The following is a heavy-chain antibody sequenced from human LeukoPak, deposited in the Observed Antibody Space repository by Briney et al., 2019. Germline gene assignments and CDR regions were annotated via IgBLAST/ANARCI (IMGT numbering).Heavy chain of an antibody. D-gene: IGHD2-15*01. CDR1: GFTFGDYA. J-gene: IGHJ4*02. CDR3: ARAEGLVVAAIDY. Sequence: GGSLRLSCTASGFTFGDYAMSWFRQAPGKGLEWVGFIRSKAYGGTTEYAASVKGRFTISRDDSKSIAYLQMNSLRAEDTAVYYCARAEGLVVAAIDYWGQGTLVTVSS. V-gene: IGHV3-49*03. CDR2: IRSKAYGGTT.